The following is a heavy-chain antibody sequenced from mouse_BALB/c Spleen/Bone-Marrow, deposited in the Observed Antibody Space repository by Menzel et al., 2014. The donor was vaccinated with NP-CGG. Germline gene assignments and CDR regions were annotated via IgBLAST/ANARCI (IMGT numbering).Heavy chain of an antibody. D-gene: IGHD3-1*01. CDR1: GYTFSSYW. CDR3: ATARATSYYGMDY. Sequence: QVQLQQSGAELMKPGASVKISCKATGYTFSSYWIEWVKQRPGQGLEWIGEILPGSGSNKYNEKFKGKATFTADTSSNTAYMQLSSLTSEDSAVYYCATARATSYYGMDYWGQGTSVTVSS. V-gene: IGHV1-9*01. J-gene: IGHJ4*01. CDR2: ILPGSGSN.